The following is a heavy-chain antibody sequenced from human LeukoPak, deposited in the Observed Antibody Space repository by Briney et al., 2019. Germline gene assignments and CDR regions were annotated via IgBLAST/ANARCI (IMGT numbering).Heavy chain of an antibody. CDR2: FHSSGNT. CDR1: GGTISSYY. J-gene: IGHJ1*01. V-gene: IGHV4-59*01. Sequence: SETVSCKGTVSGGTISSYYWSWIGQPPGKGLEWIGYFHSSGNTNSNASLKSRVTISVDTSKNQFSLKLRSVTAADTAVYYCAREGFSTVSFQHWGQGTPVTVSS. CDR3: AREGFSTVSFQH. D-gene: IGHD4-11*01.